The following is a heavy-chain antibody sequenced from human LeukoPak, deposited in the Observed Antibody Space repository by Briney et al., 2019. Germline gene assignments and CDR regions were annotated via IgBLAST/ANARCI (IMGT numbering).Heavy chain of an antibody. CDR1: GFTFSSYW. Sequence: SGGSLRLSCAASGFTFSSYWMNWVRQAPGKGLEWVSYISSTSSTIYYSDSVKGRFTISRDNAKNSLYLQMNSLRAEDTAVYYCARDPPGPYDSSGEDFDYWGQGTLVTVSS. D-gene: IGHD3-22*01. CDR3: ARDPPGPYDSSGEDFDY. V-gene: IGHV3-48*01. CDR2: ISSTSSTI. J-gene: IGHJ4*02.